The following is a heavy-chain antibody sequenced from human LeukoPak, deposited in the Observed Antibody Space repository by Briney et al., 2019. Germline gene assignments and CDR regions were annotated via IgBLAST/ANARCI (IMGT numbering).Heavy chain of an antibody. D-gene: IGHD3-10*01. CDR3: ARRTTMGLVVRGVITPPYYFDY. V-gene: IGHV4-39*07. CDR2: IYYSGST. CDR1: GGSISSSSYY. J-gene: IGHJ4*02. Sequence: SETLSLTCTFSGGSISSSSYYWAWIRHPPGKGLEWFGRIYYSGSTYSNPSLKSRVTISVDTSKNQFSLKLSSVTAADTAVYYCARRTTMGLVVRGVITPPYYFDYWGQGTLVTVSS.